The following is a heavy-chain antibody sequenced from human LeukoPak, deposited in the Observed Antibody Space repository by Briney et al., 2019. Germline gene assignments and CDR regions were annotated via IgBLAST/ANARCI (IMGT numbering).Heavy chain of an antibody. CDR3: ARDDYGARGYFQH. V-gene: IGHV3-66*01. D-gene: IGHD4-17*01. J-gene: IGHJ1*01. CDR1: GFTVSSNY. Sequence: PGGSLRLSCAASGFTVSSNYMSWVRQAPGKGLEWGSVIYSGCSTYYAASVKGSFTISRDNSKNTLYLQMHSLIAEDTAVYSCARDDYGARGYFQHWGQGTLVTASS. CDR2: IYSGCST.